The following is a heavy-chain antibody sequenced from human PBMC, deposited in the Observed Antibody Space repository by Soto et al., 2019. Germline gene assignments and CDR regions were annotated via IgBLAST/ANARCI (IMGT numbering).Heavy chain of an antibody. CDR3: ARDRRNAAMVAFDY. V-gene: IGHV1-69*08. CDR1: GGTFSSYT. J-gene: IGHJ4*02. D-gene: IGHD5-18*01. CDR2: IIPILGIA. Sequence: QVQLVQSGAEVKKPGSSVKVSCKASGGTFSSYTISWVRQAPGQGLEWMGRIIPILGIANYAQKFQGRVTITADKSTSTAYMELSSLRSEDMAVYYCARDRRNAAMVAFDYWGQGTLVTVSS.